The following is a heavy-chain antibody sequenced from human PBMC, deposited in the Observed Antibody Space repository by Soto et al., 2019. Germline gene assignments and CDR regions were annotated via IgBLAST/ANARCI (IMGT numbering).Heavy chain of an antibody. J-gene: IGHJ6*02. Sequence: SSETLSLTCTVSGGSISSSSYYWGWIRQPPGKGLEWIGSIYYSGSTYYNPSLKSRVTISVDTSKNQFSLKLSSVTAADTAVYYCARSARRVDFDWSNGLGYYYYGMDVWGQGTTVTVSS. CDR3: ARSARRVDFDWSNGLGYYYYGMDV. CDR1: GGSISSSSYY. D-gene: IGHD3-9*01. V-gene: IGHV4-39*01. CDR2: IYYSGST.